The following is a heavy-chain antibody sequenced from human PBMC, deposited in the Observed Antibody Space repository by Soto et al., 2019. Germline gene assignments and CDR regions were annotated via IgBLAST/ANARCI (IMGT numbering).Heavy chain of an antibody. D-gene: IGHD2-2*01. CDR3: ARDVIVVVPAAPYYYYYSMDV. V-gene: IGHV3-7*03. J-gene: IGHJ6*02. CDR2: IKQDGSEK. Sequence: PGGSLSLSCSGSALTISNCCMIWARKARGKALEWGANIKQDGSEKYYVDSVKGRFTISRDNAKNSLYLQMNSLRAEDTAVYYCARDVIVVVPAAPYYYYYSMDVWRQGNTVTGSS. CDR1: ALTISNCC.